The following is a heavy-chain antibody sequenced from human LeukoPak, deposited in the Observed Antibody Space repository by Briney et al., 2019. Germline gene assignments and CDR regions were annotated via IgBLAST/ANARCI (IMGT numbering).Heavy chain of an antibody. CDR3: AATTVTTSAFDY. CDR2: INHSGST. Sequence: SETLSLTCAVYGGSFSGYYWSWIRQPPGKGLEWIGEINHSGSTNYNPYLKSRVTISVDTSKNQFSLKLSSVTAADTAVYYCAATTVTTSAFDYWGQGTLVTVSS. D-gene: IGHD4-17*01. V-gene: IGHV4-34*01. J-gene: IGHJ4*02. CDR1: GGSFSGYY.